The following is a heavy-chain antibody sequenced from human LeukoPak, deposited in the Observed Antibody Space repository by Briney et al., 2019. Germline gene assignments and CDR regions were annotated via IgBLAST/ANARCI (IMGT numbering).Heavy chain of an antibody. CDR3: ASTTVVTPGWFDP. D-gene: IGHD4-23*01. V-gene: IGHV1-46*01. CDR2: INTSGGST. CDR1: GYTFTSYY. J-gene: IGHJ5*02. Sequence: ASVKVSCKASGYTFTSYYMHWVRQAPGQGLEWMGIINTSGGSTSYAQKFQGRVTMTRDTSTSTVYMELSSLRSEDTAVYYCASTTVVTPGWFDPWGQGTLVTVSS.